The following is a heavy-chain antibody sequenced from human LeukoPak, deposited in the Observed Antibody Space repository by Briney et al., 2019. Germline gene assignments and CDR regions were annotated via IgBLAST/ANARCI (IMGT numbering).Heavy chain of an antibody. Sequence: SETLSLTCTVSGGSISSYYWSWIRQPAGKGLEWIGRVYTSGSTNYNPSLKSRVTMSVDTSKNQFSLKLSSVTAADTAVYYCARGATFFGVVNNWYFDLWGRGTLVTVSS. CDR1: GGSISSYY. CDR2: VYTSGST. V-gene: IGHV4-4*07. J-gene: IGHJ2*01. CDR3: ARGATFFGVVNNWYFDL. D-gene: IGHD3-3*01.